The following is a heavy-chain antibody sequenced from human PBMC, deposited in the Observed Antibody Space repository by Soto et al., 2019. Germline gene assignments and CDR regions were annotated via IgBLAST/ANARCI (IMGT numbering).Heavy chain of an antibody. D-gene: IGHD6-19*01. J-gene: IGHJ4*02. CDR1: GFTFSSYA. V-gene: IGHV3-23*01. CDR2: ISGSGGST. Sequence: EVQLLESGGGLVQPGGSLRLSCAASGFTFSSYAMSWVRQAPGKGLEWVSAISGSGGSTYYADSVKGRFTISRDNSKNTLYLQMNSLRAEDTDVYYCAKALVREYSSGWSGDYWGQGTLVTVAS. CDR3: AKALVREYSSGWSGDY.